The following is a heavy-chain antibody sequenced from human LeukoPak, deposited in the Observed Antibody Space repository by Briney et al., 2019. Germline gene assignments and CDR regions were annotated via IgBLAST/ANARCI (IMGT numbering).Heavy chain of an antibody. Sequence: RSGGSLRLSCAASGFTFSNYWMSWVRQAPGKGLEWVANIKQDGSEKHYVDSVKGRFTISTDNAKNSMDLQMNSLRAEDTAVYYCARVAYGDYRELDYWGQGALVTVSS. V-gene: IGHV3-7*03. CDR1: GFTFSNYW. CDR3: ARVAYGDYRELDY. J-gene: IGHJ4*02. D-gene: IGHD4-17*01. CDR2: IKQDGSEK.